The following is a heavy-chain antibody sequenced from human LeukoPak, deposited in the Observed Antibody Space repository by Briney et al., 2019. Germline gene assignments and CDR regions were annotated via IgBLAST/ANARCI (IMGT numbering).Heavy chain of an antibody. CDR2: IYYSGST. V-gene: IGHV4-59*01. CDR1: GGSISIYY. CDR3: AITDDYGSNSGQYYYYGMDV. D-gene: IGHD4-23*01. J-gene: IGHJ6*02. Sequence: SETLSLTCTVSGGSISIYYWSWIRQPPGKGLEGMGYIYYSGSTNYNPSLKSRVTISVDTSKNQSSLKLSSVTAADTAMYYCAITDDYGSNSGQYYYYGMDVWGQGTTVTVSS.